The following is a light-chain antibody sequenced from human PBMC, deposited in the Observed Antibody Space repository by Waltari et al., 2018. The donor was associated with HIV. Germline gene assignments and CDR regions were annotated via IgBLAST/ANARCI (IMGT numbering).Light chain of an antibody. Sequence: DIQLTQSPSSVSASVGDRVTITCRASQNILNWLAWYQQKPGRAPKLLIYSASDLQYGVPSRFSGIGSGTDFSLTISSLQPEDFATYYCQQANSFPRTFGQGTTVEI. J-gene: IGKJ1*01. CDR1: QNILNW. V-gene: IGKV1-12*01. CDR3: QQANSFPRT. CDR2: SAS.